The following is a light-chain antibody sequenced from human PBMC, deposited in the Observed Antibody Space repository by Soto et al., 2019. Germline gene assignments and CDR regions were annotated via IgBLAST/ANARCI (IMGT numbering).Light chain of an antibody. CDR2: DAS. Sequence: EIVLTQSPATLSLSPGERATLSCRASQSVSSSLGWYQQKPGQPPRLLIYDASKRVTGIPARFSGSGSETDFTLAISSLEPEDFAVYFCQQRTDGWTFGQGTKVEIK. V-gene: IGKV3-11*01. J-gene: IGKJ1*01. CDR3: QQRTDGWT. CDR1: QSVSSS.